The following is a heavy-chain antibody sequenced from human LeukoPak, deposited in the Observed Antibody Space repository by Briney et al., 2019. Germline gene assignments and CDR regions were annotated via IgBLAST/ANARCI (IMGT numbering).Heavy chain of an antibody. Sequence: GGSLRLSCVASGFSFSSYAMSWVRQTPERGLEWVSCVSVTGAPYNGDSAKGRFTTSRDNSKNTMYLQMNSLRAEDTAVYYCVKDPLASTTGKYYMDVWGKGTTVIVSS. CDR3: VKDPLASTTGKYYMDV. D-gene: IGHD1-1*01. V-gene: IGHV3-23*01. J-gene: IGHJ6*03. CDR2: VSVTGAP. CDR1: GFSFSSYA.